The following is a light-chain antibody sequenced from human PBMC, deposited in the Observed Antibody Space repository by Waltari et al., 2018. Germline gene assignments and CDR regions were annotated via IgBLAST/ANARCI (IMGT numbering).Light chain of an antibody. CDR2: DVS. Sequence: QSALTQPASVSGSPGQSTTIPCTGTSSDVGCYNYAYWDQQHPGKAPRLMIYDVSKRPSGVSNRFSGSKSGNTASLTISGLQAEDEADYYCSSYTSSSTYVFGTGTKVTVL. CDR3: SSYTSSSTYV. J-gene: IGLJ1*01. V-gene: IGLV2-14*03. CDR1: SSDVGCYNY.